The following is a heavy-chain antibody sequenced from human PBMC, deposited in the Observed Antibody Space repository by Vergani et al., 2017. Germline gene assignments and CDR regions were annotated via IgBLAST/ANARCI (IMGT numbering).Heavy chain of an antibody. Sequence: EVQLLESGGGLVQPGGSLRLSCAASGFTFSSYAMSWVRQALGKGLEWVSAISGSGGSTYYADSVKGRFTISRDNSKNTLYLQMNSLRAEDTAVYYCAKLRAVAGTGRPGAMDVWGKGTTVTVSS. D-gene: IGHD6-19*01. CDR1: GFTFSSYA. CDR2: ISGSGGST. J-gene: IGHJ6*03. CDR3: AKLRAVAGTGRPGAMDV. V-gene: IGHV3-23*01.